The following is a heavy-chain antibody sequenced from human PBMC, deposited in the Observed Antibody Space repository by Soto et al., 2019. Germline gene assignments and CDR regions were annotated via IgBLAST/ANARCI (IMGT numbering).Heavy chain of an antibody. CDR2: IAPSDSYT. CDR3: ERHIHSGRLDGLDV. CDR1: GYNFGTYW. V-gene: IGHV5-10-1*01. Sequence: PGESLKVSCKVSGYNFGTYWISWVRQMPGKGLEWMGRIAPSDSYTYYSPSFHGHVTISADTSISTAYLQWSSLKASDTAVYYCERHIHSGRLDGLDVWGQRTTVTASS. D-gene: IGHD6-19*01. J-gene: IGHJ6*01.